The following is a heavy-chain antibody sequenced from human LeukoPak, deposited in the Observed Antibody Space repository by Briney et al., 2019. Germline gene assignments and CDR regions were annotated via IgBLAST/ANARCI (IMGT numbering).Heavy chain of an antibody. Sequence: GGSLRLSCAASGFTVSSNYMSWVRQAPGKGLEWVSVIYSGGSTYYADSVKGRFTISRDNAKNSLYLQMNSLRAEDTAVYYCARDRRRNIVVVPAAIEGFDPWGQGTLVTVSS. CDR2: IYSGGST. CDR3: ARDRRRNIVVVPAAIEGFDP. V-gene: IGHV3-66*01. CDR1: GFTVSSNY. D-gene: IGHD2-2*01. J-gene: IGHJ5*02.